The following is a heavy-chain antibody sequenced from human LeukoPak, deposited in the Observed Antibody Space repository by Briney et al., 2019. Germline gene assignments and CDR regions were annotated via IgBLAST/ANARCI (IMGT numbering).Heavy chain of an antibody. D-gene: IGHD3-3*01. CDR2: IVVGSGHT. V-gene: IGHV1-58*01. CDR1: GFTLRSA. CDR3: AKHIYGVVSIQQ. Sequence: SVKVSCKASGFTLRSAVQWVRQARGQRLEWIGWIVVGSGHTSYAQKFQGKVTITTDMSTNTAYMEMSSLRSEDTAVYYCAKHIYGVVSIQQWGQGTLVTVSS. J-gene: IGHJ1*01.